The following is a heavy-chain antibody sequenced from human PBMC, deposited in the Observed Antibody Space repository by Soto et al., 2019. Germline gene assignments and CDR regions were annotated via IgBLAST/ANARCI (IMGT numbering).Heavy chain of an antibody. CDR1: GFTFSSYG. J-gene: IGHJ4*02. CDR3: AREGYFSGGSCYSVAVFDY. Sequence: QVQLVESGGGVVQPGRSLRLSCAASGFTFSSYGMHWVRQAPGKGLEWVAVIWYDGSNKYYADSVKGRFTISRDNSKNTLYLQMNSLRAEDTAVYYCAREGYFSGGSCYSVAVFDYWGQGTLVTVSS. CDR2: IWYDGSNK. D-gene: IGHD2-15*01. V-gene: IGHV3-33*01.